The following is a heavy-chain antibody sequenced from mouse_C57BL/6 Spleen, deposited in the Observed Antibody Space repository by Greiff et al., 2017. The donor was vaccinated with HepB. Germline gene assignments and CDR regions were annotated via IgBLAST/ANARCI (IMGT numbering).Heavy chain of an antibody. Sequence: VQLKQSGPELVKPGASVKMSCKASGYTFTDYNMHWVKQSHGKSLEWIGYINPNNGGTSYNQKFKGKATLTVNKSSSTAYMELRSLTSEDSAVYYCARNGYYGSSPWWYFDVWGTGTTVTVSS. CDR2: INPNNGGT. CDR3: ARNGYYGSSPWWYFDV. V-gene: IGHV1-22*01. D-gene: IGHD1-1*01. CDR1: GYTFTDYN. J-gene: IGHJ1*03.